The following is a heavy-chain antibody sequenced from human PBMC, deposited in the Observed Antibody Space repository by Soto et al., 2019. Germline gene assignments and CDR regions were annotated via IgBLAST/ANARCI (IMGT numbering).Heavy chain of an antibody. CDR1: GGSISSNNW. D-gene: IGHD3-10*01. J-gene: IGHJ4*02. CDR2: IYHSGST. V-gene: IGHV4-4*02. CDR3: ARRWGEGRVDS. Sequence: QVQLQESGPGLLKPSGTLSLTCTVSGGSISSNNWCIWVRQPPGKGLQWIGEIYHSGSTNYIPALNTRVTISVAKARNQFSLKLSSVTAADTAVYYCARRWGEGRVDSWGQGTLVTVSS.